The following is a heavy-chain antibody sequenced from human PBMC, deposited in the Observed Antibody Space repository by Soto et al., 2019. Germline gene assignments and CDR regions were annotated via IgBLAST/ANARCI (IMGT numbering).Heavy chain of an antibody. V-gene: IGHV4-59*11. CDR2: IYYNGNT. J-gene: IGHJ4*02. Sequence: PAVTLPLTGTGSGGSISNHYWSWIRQPPGKGLEWIGYIYYNGNTNYNPSLKSRVTMSVDTSKNQISLKLSSVTAADTAVYYCTRANWYSEYWGQGTLVTVSS. D-gene: IGHD7-27*01. CDR1: GGSISNHY. CDR3: TRANWYSEY.